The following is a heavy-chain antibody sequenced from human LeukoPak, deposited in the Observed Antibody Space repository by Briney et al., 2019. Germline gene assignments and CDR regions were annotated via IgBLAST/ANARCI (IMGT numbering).Heavy chain of an antibody. V-gene: IGHV4-39*07. J-gene: IGHJ3*02. CDR3: ATYSTGFDI. Sequence: SETLSLTCTVSRGSISSSSYYWTWIRQPPGKGLEWIGEINHRGSTHYNPSLKSRVTISVDTSKKQFSLKLSSVTAADTAVYYCATYSTGFDIWGQGTVVTVSS. CDR2: INHRGST. D-gene: IGHD6-19*01. CDR1: RGSISSSSYY.